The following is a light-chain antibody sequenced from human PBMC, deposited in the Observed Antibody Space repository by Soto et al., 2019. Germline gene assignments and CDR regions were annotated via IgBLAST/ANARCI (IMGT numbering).Light chain of an antibody. V-gene: IGKV1-8*01. CDR3: QQYYSFPPIT. J-gene: IGKJ5*01. Sequence: AIRMTQSPSSLSASTGDRVTITCRASQGISSYLAWYQQKPGKAPKLLIYAASTLQSGVPSRFSGSGSGTDFTLTISCLQSEYFATSSSQQYYSFPPITFGQGTRLEIK. CDR2: AAS. CDR1: QGISSY.